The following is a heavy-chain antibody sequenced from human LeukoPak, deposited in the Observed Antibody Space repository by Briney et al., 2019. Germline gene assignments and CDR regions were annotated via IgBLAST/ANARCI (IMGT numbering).Heavy chain of an antibody. V-gene: IGHV3-48*01. CDR3: ARDAFQLTGNYVTRWWFDP. Sequence: PGGSLRLSCAASGFTFSDYYMNWVRQAPGKGLEWVSYISSSSSSTIYYADSVRGRFTISRDNAKNSLYLQMNSLSAEDTAFYYCARDAFQLTGNYVTRWWFDPWGQGTLVTVSS. CDR2: ISSSSSSTI. J-gene: IGHJ5*02. D-gene: IGHD3-9*01. CDR1: GFTFSDYY.